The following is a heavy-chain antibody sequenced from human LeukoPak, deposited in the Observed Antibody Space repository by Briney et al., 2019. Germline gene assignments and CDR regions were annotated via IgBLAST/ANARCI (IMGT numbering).Heavy chain of an antibody. CDR2: IYTSGNT. V-gene: IGHV4-61*02. CDR3: AREMYSSSWDY. Sequence: SQTLSLTCTVSGGSISSGSYYWNWIRQPAGKGLEWIGRIYTSGNTNYNPSLKSRVTMSKDTSKNQFSLKLSSVTAADTAVYYCAREMYSSSWDYWGQGALVTASS. CDR1: GGSISSGSYY. J-gene: IGHJ4*02. D-gene: IGHD6-13*01.